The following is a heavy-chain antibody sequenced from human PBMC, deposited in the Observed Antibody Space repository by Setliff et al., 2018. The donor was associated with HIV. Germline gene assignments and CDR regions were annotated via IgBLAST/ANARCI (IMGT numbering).Heavy chain of an antibody. CDR3: AHILQDPPSYFYCYFSMDV. CDR2: IYWDDDK. CDR1: GFSLSASGVC. Sequence: SGPTLVNPTPPLPLTCTFSGFSLSASGVCVGWIRQPPGKALEWLALIYWDDDKRYSQSLKSRLTITKDTSKNRVVLTMTNMDPVDTATYYCAHILQDPPSYFYCYFSMDVWGKGTTVTVSS. D-gene: IGHD3-3*01. J-gene: IGHJ6*03. V-gene: IGHV2-5*02.